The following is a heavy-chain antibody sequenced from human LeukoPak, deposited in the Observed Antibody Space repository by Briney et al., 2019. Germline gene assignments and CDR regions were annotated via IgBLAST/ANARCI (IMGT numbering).Heavy chain of an antibody. CDR3: ARHGGVDTALRV. D-gene: IGHD5-18*01. V-gene: IGHV5-51*01. J-gene: IGHJ4*02. Sequence: GSLKISCKVFGSTFTSYWIAWVRQMPGRGLEWTGIIYLADSDSRYDPSFQGQVTISADKSISTAYLQWSSLKASDTAMYYCARHGGVDTALRVWGQGTLVTVSS. CDR1: GSTFTSYW. CDR2: IYLADSDS.